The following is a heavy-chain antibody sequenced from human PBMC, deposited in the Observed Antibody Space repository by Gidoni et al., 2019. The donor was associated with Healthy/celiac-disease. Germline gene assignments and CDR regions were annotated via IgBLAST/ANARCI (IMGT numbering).Heavy chain of an antibody. CDR1: GYSFPSYW. CDR2: IDPSDSYT. CDR3: ARHKRVLLWFGELLSRGNWWFDP. V-gene: IGHV5-10-1*03. D-gene: IGHD3-10*01. J-gene: IGHJ5*02. Sequence: EVQLVQSGAEVKKPGESLRISCKGSGYSFPSYWISWVRQMPGKGLEWMGRIDPSDSYTNYSPSFQGHVTISADKSISTAYLQWSSLKASDTAMYYCARHKRVLLWFGELLSRGNWWFDPWGQGTLVTVSS.